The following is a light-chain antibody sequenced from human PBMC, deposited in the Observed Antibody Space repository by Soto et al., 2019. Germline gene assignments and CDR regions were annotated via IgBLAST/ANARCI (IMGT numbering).Light chain of an antibody. CDR1: SSDIGNNY. CDR3: ATWDGSLTGEV. V-gene: IGLV1-51*01. J-gene: IGLJ2*01. Sequence: QSVLTQPPSVSVAPGQKVTISCSGSSSDIGNNYVSWYQQLPGTAPKLLIYDNNKRPSGIPDRFSGSKSGTSGTLDITGLQTGDEADYYCATWDGSLTGEVFGGGTQLTVL. CDR2: DNN.